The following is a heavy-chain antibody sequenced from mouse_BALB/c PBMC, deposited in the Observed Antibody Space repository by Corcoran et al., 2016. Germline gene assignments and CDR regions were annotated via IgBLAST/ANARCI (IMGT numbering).Heavy chain of an antibody. CDR2: IDPANGNT. J-gene: IGHJ3*01. CDR3: ARSDYRYGPFAY. Sequence: EVQLQQSGVELVKPGASVKLSCTASGFNIKDTYMHWVKQRPEQGLEWIGRIDPANGNTKYDPKFQGKATITADTSSNTAYLQLSSLTSEDTAVYYCARSDYRYGPFAYWGQGTLVTVSA. D-gene: IGHD2-14*01. CDR1: GFNIKDTY. V-gene: IGHV14-3*02.